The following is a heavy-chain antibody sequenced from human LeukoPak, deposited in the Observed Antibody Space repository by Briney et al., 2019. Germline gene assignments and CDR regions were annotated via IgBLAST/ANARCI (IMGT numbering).Heavy chain of an antibody. CDR1: GGSFSGYY. CDR3: ARHRMNYYGSGSYSGNWFDP. CDR2: INHSGST. Sequence: SETLSLTCAVYGGSFSGYYWSWIRQPPGKGLEWIGEINHSGSTNYNPSLKSRVTISVDTSKNQFSLKLSSVTAADTAVYYCARHRMNYYGSGSYSGNWFDPWGQGTLVTVSS. D-gene: IGHD3-10*01. J-gene: IGHJ5*02. V-gene: IGHV4-34*01.